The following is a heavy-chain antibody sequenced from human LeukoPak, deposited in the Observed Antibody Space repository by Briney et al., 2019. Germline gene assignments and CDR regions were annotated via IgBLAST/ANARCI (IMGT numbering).Heavy chain of an antibody. CDR2: ISRSGSSI. V-gene: IGHV3-48*03. Sequence: PGGSLRLSCAAFGFSFRSNELKCVRPAPGKGLEWLSYISRSGSSIDYADSVKGRLTVSRDNAKNSMFLQMNSLRVEDTAVYFCARVLLEREANWGQGTLVTVSS. CDR3: ARVLLEREAN. CDR1: GFSFRSNE. J-gene: IGHJ4*02. D-gene: IGHD1-1*01.